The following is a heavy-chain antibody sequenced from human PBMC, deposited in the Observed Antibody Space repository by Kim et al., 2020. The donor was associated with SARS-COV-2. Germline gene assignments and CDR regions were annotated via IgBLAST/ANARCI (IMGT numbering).Heavy chain of an antibody. V-gene: IGHV3-21*01. J-gene: IGHJ3*02. D-gene: IGHD3-16*01. Sequence: ADSVKGRFTISRDNAKNSLYLQMNSLSAEDTAVYYCAGDGGQGGSDAFDIWGQGTMVTVSS. CDR3: AGDGGQGGSDAFDI.